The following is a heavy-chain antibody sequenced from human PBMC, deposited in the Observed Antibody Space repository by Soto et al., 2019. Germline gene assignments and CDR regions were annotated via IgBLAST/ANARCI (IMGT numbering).Heavy chain of an antibody. CDR2: ISYDGNNK. V-gene: IGHV3-30-3*01. J-gene: IGHJ4*02. Sequence: PGGSLRLSCAASGFTFSGSAMHWVRQAPGKGLEWVAVISYDGNNKFYADSVKGRFTISRDSTKQTLYLQMNSLRPDDTAMYYCARDGLPSTEYTWNSGPYFDYWGQGALVPVSS. CDR3: ARDGLPSTEYTWNSGPYFDY. D-gene: IGHD1-1*01. CDR1: GFTFSGSA.